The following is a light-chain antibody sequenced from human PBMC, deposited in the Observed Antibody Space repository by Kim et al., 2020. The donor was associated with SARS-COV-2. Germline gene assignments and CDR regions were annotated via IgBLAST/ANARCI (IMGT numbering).Light chain of an antibody. CDR1: KLGDKY. Sequence: YELTQPPSVSVSPGQTASISCSGDKLGDKYACWYQQRPGQSPVLVIYEDTRRPSGIPERFSASTSGNTATLTISGTQAMDEADYYCQAGDSTTVIFGGGTQLTVL. CDR2: EDT. V-gene: IGLV3-1*01. CDR3: QAGDSTTVI. J-gene: IGLJ2*01.